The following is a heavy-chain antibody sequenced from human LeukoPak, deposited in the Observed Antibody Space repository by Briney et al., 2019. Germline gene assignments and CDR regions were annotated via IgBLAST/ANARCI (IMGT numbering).Heavy chain of an antibody. J-gene: IGHJ4*02. CDR3: AKGSITMVRGFPFDY. CDR2: IRYDGSNK. V-gene: IGHV3-30*02. D-gene: IGHD3-10*01. Sequence: GGSLRLSCAASGFTFSSYGMHWVRQAPGKGLEWVAFIRYDGSNKYYADPVKGRFTISRDNSKNTLYLQMNSLRAEDTAVYYCAKGSITMVRGFPFDYWGQGTLVTVSS. CDR1: GFTFSSYG.